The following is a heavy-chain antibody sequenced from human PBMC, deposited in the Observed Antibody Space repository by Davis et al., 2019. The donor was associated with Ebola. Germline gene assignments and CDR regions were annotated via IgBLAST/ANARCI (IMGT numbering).Heavy chain of an antibody. Sequence: GESLKISCAASGFTFSGSAMHWVRQASGKGLEWVGRIRSKANTYATAYAASVKGRFTISRDDSKNTAYLQMNSLKTEDTAVYYCTTTLLYDSSGYYPYHYYYGMDVWDQGTTVTVSS. CDR3: TTTLLYDSSGYYPYHYYYGMDV. D-gene: IGHD3-22*01. J-gene: IGHJ6*02. CDR2: IRSKANTYAT. CDR1: GFTFSGSA. V-gene: IGHV3-73*01.